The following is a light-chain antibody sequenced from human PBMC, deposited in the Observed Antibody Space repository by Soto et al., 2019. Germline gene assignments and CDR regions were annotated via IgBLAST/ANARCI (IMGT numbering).Light chain of an antibody. CDR3: LLSYSGARPVV. V-gene: IGLV7-46*01. CDR1: TGAVTSGHY. CDR2: DTS. J-gene: IGLJ2*01. Sequence: QAVVTQEPSLTVSPVGTVTLTCGSSTGAVTSGHYPYWFQQKPGQAPRTLIYDTSNKHSWTPARFSGSLLGGKAALTLSGAQPEDEAEYYCLLSYSGARPVVFGGGTKVTVL.